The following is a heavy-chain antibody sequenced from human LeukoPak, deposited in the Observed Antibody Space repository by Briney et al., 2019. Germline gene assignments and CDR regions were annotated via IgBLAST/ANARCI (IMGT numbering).Heavy chain of an antibody. CDR1: GFTFDSYA. V-gene: IGHV3-23*01. J-gene: IGHJ5*02. CDR2: VSRFGGTT. D-gene: IGHD6-13*01. Sequence: PGGSLRLSCAASGFTFDSYAMSWVRQAPGKGLEWVSAVSRFGGTTYYADSAKGRFTISRDNSNNTVYLQMNSLRVGDTALYYCVKHVGSRWSNNRFDPWGQGILVTVS. CDR3: VKHVGSRWSNNRFDP.